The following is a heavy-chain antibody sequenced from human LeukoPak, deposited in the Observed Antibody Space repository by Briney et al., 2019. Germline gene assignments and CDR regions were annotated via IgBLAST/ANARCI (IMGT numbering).Heavy chain of an antibody. J-gene: IGHJ6*02. CDR2: ISGSGGST. D-gene: IGHD1-20*01. Sequence: PGGSLRLSCAASGFTFSSYAMSWVRQAPGKGLEWVSAISGSGGSTYYADSVKGRFTISRDNSKNTLYLQMNSLRAEDTAVYYCARSITGIIPTRYYYYGMDVWGQGTTVTVSS. CDR1: GFTFSSYA. V-gene: IGHV3-23*01. CDR3: ARSITGIIPTRYYYYGMDV.